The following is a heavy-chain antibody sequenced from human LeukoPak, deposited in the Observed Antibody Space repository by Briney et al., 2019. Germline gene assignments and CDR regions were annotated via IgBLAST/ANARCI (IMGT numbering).Heavy chain of an antibody. Sequence: GGSLRLSCAASGLTFSNYAMSWVRQAAGRGLEWVSAISGSSGLTYYADSVKGRFTISRDNSKNTLFLQMNSLRAEDTAVYYCARRGESTSYGDYRFDYWGQGTLVTVSS. CDR1: GLTFSNYA. J-gene: IGHJ4*02. CDR3: ARRGESTSYGDYRFDY. D-gene: IGHD4-17*01. V-gene: IGHV3-23*01. CDR2: ISGSSGLT.